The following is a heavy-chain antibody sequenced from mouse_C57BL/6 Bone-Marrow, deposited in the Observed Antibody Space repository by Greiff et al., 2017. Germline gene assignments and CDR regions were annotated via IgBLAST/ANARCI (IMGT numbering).Heavy chain of an antibody. V-gene: IGHV1-75*01. CDR1: GYTFTDYY. CDR3: AREIYYCNYDPCYYMDY. Sequence: VQLHQSGPELVKPGASVKISCKASGYTFTDYYINWVKQRPGQGLEWIGWIFPGSGSTYYNEKFQGQATLPVDKSSSKAFMLLSSLASEDSAVYCCAREIYYCNYDPCYYMDYWGQGTSVTGSS. D-gene: IGHD2-1*01. J-gene: IGHJ4*01. CDR2: IFPGSGST.